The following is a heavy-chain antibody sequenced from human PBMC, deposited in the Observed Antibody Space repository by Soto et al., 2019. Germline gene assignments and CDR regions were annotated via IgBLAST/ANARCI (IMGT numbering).Heavy chain of an antibody. Sequence: SETLSLTCTVSGGCISSYYLSWIRQPPGKGLEWIGYIYYSGITNYNPSLKSRVTISVDTSKNQFSLKLSSVTAADTAVYYCARERGDGYNYGWFDPCGQGTLVTVSS. D-gene: IGHD5-12*01. CDR1: GGCISSYY. CDR3: ARERGDGYNYGWFDP. J-gene: IGHJ5*02. CDR2: IYYSGIT. V-gene: IGHV4-59*01.